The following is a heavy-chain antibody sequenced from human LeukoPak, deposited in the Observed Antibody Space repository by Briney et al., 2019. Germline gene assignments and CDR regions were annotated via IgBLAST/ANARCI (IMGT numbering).Heavy chain of an antibody. CDR1: GYTFTGYY. CDR2: INPNSGGT. Sequence: ASVKVSCKASGYTFTGYYMHWVRQAPGQGLEWMGWINPNSGGTNYAQKFQGRVTMTKDTSISTAYMELSRLRSEDTAVYYCARDLGPSSYSSGWCGNSDFDYWGQGTLVTVSS. V-gene: IGHV1-2*02. D-gene: IGHD6-19*01. J-gene: IGHJ4*02. CDR3: ARDLGPSSYSSGWCGNSDFDY.